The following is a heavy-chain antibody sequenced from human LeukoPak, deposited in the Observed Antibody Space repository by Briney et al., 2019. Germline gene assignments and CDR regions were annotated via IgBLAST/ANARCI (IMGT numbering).Heavy chain of an antibody. Sequence: SETLSLTCTVSGGSISSSSYYWGWIRQPPGKGLEWIGSIYYSGSTYYNPSLKSRVTISVDTSKNQFSLKLSSVTAADTAVYYCARDTRTYVAFDYWGQGTLVTVSS. J-gene: IGHJ4*02. CDR3: ARDTRTYVAFDY. V-gene: IGHV4-39*07. D-gene: IGHD1-14*01. CDR2: IYYSGST. CDR1: GGSISSSSYY.